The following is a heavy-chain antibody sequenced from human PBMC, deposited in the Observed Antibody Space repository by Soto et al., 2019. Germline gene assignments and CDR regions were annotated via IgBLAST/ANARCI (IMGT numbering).Heavy chain of an antibody. D-gene: IGHD3-10*01. Sequence: ASVKVSCKAAGCSFTGYYMHLVRHAPGQGLEWMGWVNPNSGGTNYAQKFQGWVTMTGDTSIRTAYRVRSRRMSADTAVCYGGPDTFWGGFGESNWLDPWGQGTLVTVSS. J-gene: IGHJ5*02. CDR1: GCSFTGYY. V-gene: IGHV1-2*04. CDR3: GPDTFWGGFGESNWLDP. CDR2: VNPNSGGT.